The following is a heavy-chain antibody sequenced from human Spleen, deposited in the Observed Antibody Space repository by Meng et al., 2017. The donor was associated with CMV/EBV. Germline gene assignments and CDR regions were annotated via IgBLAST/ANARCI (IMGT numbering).Heavy chain of an antibody. CDR1: GFTFSSYW. J-gene: IGHJ4*02. CDR3: ARSGQWLFYYFDS. D-gene: IGHD6-19*01. Sequence: GGSLRLSCAASGFTFSSYWMSWVRQAPGKGLEWVSSISSSTGFIYYADSVKGRFTISRDNARSSVYLQMNSLRAEDTAMYYCARSGQWLFYYFDSWGQGTPVTVSS. CDR2: ISSSTGFI. V-gene: IGHV3-21*01.